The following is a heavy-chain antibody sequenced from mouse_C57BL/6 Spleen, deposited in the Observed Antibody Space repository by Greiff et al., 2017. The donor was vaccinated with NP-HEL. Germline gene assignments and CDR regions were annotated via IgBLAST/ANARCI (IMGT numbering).Heavy chain of an antibody. J-gene: IGHJ3*01. Sequence: QVQLQQPGAELVKPGASVKLSCKASGYTFTSYWMHWVKQRPGQGLEWIGMIHPTSGSTNYNEKFKSKATLTVDTSSSTAYMQLSSLTSEDSAYYYCATRSTVIADGGIAYWGQGTLVTVSA. CDR3: ATRSTVIADGGIAY. CDR1: GYTFTSYW. D-gene: IGHD1-1*01. V-gene: IGHV1-64*01. CDR2: IHPTSGST.